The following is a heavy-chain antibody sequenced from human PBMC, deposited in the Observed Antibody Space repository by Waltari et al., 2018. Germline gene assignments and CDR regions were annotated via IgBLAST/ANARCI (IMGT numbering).Heavy chain of an antibody. J-gene: IGHJ5*02. CDR3: ARPCCVGGGALLSLDL. Sequence: QLQLQESGPGLVKPSETLSLTCTVSGGSLSSTSYYCGWIRQPPGKGLEWIGSFYYGGRTYYTPSLKSRITISVDTSKNQFSLKLNSVTAADTAVYYCARPCCVGGGALLSLDLWGQGTLVTVSS. CDR1: GGSLSSTSYY. D-gene: IGHD3-16*01. V-gene: IGHV4-39*01. CDR2: FYYGGRT.